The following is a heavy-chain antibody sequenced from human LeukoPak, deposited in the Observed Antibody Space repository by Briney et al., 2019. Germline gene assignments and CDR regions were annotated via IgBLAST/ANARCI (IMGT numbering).Heavy chain of an antibody. CDR1: GFTFSSYS. CDR2: ISSSSSYI. Sequence: GGSLRLSCAASGFTFSSYSMNWVRQAPGKGLEWVSSISSSSSYIYYADSVKGRFTISRDNAKNSLYLQMNSLRAEDTAVYYCARSPTGWYHYYFGYWGQGTLVTVSS. V-gene: IGHV3-21*01. CDR3: ARSPTGWYHYYFGY. J-gene: IGHJ4*02. D-gene: IGHD6-19*01.